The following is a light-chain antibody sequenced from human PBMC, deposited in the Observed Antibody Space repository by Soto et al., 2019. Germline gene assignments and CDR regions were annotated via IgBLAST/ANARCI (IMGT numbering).Light chain of an antibody. V-gene: IGLV1-47*01. Sequence: SLVSPPPSASGTPRPRGTISCSGSSSNIGSNYVYWYQQLPGTGPKLLIYRNNQRPSGVPDRFSGSKSGTSASLAISGLRSEDEADYYCAAWDDSLSGLFGTGTKVTVL. CDR1: SSNIGSNY. CDR3: AAWDDSLSGL. J-gene: IGLJ1*01. CDR2: RNN.